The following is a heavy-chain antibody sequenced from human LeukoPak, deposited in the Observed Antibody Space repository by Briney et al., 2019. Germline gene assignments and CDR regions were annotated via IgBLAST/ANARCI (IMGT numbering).Heavy chain of an antibody. D-gene: IGHD3-10*01. Sequence: GGSLRLSCAASGFTFSSYDMNWGRQAPGKGLERVSYISSSSSTIYYADSVKGRFTISRDNAKNLMYVQRNSLRDEDTAVYYCARDPGKFDYWGQGTLVTVSS. J-gene: IGHJ4*02. CDR1: GFTFSSYD. CDR2: ISSSSSTI. CDR3: ARDPGKFDY. V-gene: IGHV3-48*02.